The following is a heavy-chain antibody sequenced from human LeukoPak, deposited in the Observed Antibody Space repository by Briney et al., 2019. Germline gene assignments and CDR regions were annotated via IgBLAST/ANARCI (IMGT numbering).Heavy chain of an antibody. V-gene: IGHV3-30*02. CDR1: GFTFSSYG. J-gene: IGHJ3*02. D-gene: IGHD3-10*01. CDR2: IRYDGSNK. CDR3: AKKLGLLWFGELNDAFDI. Sequence: QAGGSLRLSCAASGFTFSSYGMHWVRQAPGKGLEWVAFIRYDGSNKYYADSVKGRFTISRDNSKNTLYLQMNSLRAEDTAVYYCAKKLGLLWFGELNDAFDIWGQGTMVTVSS.